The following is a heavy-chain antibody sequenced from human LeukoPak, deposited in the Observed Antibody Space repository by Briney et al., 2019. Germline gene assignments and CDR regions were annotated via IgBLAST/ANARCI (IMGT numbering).Heavy chain of an antibody. J-gene: IGHJ4*02. CDR1: GFTFGSIR. Sequence: GSLRLSCSASGFTFGSIRMHWVRQAPGKGLEYVSAISSNGGSTYYADSVKGRFIISRDNSKNTLYLQMNSLRADDTAMYYCARECCGNLKYFDYWGQGSLVTVSS. V-gene: IGHV3-64*04. CDR3: ARECCGNLKYFDY. D-gene: IGHD2-21*01. CDR2: ISSNGGST.